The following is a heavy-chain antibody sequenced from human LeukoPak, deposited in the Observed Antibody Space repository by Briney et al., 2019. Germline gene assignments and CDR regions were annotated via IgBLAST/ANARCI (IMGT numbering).Heavy chain of an antibody. V-gene: IGHV3-21*01. CDR2: ISSSSSYI. J-gene: IGHJ4*02. D-gene: IGHD3-22*01. Sequence: GGSLRPSCAASGFTFGSYSMNWVRQAPGKGLEWVSSISSSSSYIYYADSVKGRFTISRDNAKNSLYLQMNSLRAEDTAVYYCARDRENVYYDSSGYTSLGYWGQGTLVTVSS. CDR3: ARDRENVYYDSSGYTSLGY. CDR1: GFTFGSYS.